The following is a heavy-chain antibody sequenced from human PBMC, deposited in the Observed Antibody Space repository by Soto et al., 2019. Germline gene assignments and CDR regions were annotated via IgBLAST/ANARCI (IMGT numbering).Heavy chain of an antibody. CDR1: EFTFSKYW. CDR3: ARDYYYDSSSSSVNWFDP. Sequence: GGSLRLSCVASEFTFSKYWMHWVRQAPGKGLVWVSRINMDGTKTAYADSVKGRFTVSRDNANNTLYLQMNSLGVEDTAVYYCARDYYYDSSSSSVNWFDPCGQGTLVTVSS. D-gene: IGHD3-22*01. CDR2: INMDGTKT. J-gene: IGHJ5*02. V-gene: IGHV3-74*01.